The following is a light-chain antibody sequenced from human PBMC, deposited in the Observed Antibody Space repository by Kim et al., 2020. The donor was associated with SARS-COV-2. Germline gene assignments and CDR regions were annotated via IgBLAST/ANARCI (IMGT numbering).Light chain of an antibody. J-gene: IGKJ5*01. CDR1: QSLTSTY. Sequence: PGERATLSCGASQSLTSTYLAWYQQKPGLAPRLLIYDASIRATGIPDRFSGSGSGTDFTLTISRLEAEDFAVYYCQQYDTSLSITFGQGTRLEIK. CDR2: DAS. V-gene: IGKV3D-20*01. CDR3: QQYDTSLSIT.